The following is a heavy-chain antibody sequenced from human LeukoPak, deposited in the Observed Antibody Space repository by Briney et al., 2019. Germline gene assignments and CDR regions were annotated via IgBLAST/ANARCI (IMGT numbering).Heavy chain of an antibody. D-gene: IGHD3-22*01. V-gene: IGHV4-39*07. CDR3: AREGDSSGSYSDY. CDR1: GGSISSSSYY. J-gene: IGHJ4*02. Sequence: SETLSLTCTVSGGSISSSSYYWGWIRQPPGKGLEWIGSIYYSGSTYYNPSLKSRVTISVDTSKSQFSLKLSSVTAADTAVYYCAREGDSSGSYSDYWGQGTLVTVSS. CDR2: IYYSGST.